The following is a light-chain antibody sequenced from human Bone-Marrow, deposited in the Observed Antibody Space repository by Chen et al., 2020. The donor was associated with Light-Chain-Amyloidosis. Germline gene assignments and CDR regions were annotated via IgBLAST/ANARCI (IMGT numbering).Light chain of an antibody. CDR2: EFS. CDR1: SSDVGGYNH. V-gene: IGLV2-14*01. Sequence: QSALPQPASVSGSPGQSIPTPCTGTSSDVGGYNHVSWYQHHPGKAPKLMIYEFSNRPSGISNRFSGSKSGNTASLSISGLQAEDEADYYCSSYTSSVSYVFGSGTKVTVL. J-gene: IGLJ1*01. CDR3: SSYTSSVSYV.